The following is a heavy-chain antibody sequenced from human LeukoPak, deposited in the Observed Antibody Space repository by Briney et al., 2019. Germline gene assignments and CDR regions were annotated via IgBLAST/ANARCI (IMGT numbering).Heavy chain of an antibody. Sequence: PGGSLRLSCAASGFIFSSYEMNWVRQAPGKGLEWVSYISSGGSNVNYADSVKGRLLISRDNAKNSLYLRMNSLRAEDTAVYYCARRFKGAMDVWGQGTTGTVSS. J-gene: IGHJ6*02. CDR1: GFIFSSYE. CDR3: ARRFKGAMDV. CDR2: ISSGGSNV. V-gene: IGHV3-48*03.